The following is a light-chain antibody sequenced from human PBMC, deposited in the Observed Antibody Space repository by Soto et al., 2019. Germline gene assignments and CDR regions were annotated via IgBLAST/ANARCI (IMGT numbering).Light chain of an antibody. CDR2: GAS. CDR1: QNINIY. CDR3: QQYNNWPPLT. V-gene: IGKV1-39*01. Sequence: DIQMTQSPSSLSASVGDRVTITCRASQNINIYLNWYQQKPGRAPKALIYGASTLQSGVPSRFSGSGSGTDFILSINSLQPEDFAVYYCQQYNNWPPLTFGGGTKVEIK. J-gene: IGKJ4*01.